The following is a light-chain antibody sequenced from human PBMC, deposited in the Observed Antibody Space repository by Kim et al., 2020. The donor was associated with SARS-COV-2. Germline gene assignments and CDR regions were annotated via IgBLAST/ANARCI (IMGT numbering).Light chain of an antibody. J-gene: IGLJ2*01. CDR1: SSDVGGYNY. V-gene: IGLV2-14*03. Sequence: QSALTQPASVSGSPGQSITISCTGTSSDVGGYNYVSWYQQHPGKAPKLMIYDVSNRPSGVSNRFSDSKSGNTASLTISGLQAEDEADYYCNSYTSSSTLIFGGGTKVTVL. CDR3: NSYTSSSTLI. CDR2: DVS.